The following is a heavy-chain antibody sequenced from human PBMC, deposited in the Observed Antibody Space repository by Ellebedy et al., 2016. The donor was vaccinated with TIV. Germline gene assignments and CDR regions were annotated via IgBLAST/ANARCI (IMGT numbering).Heavy chain of an antibody. D-gene: IGHD3-10*01. CDR2: IYRGGST. CDR1: GLTVSSNY. J-gene: IGHJ6*02. Sequence: PGGSLRLSCAASGLTVSSNYMSWVRQAPGKGLEWVSVIYRGGSTHYAESVKGRFSISRDNSKDTVYLQMNNLGVDDTAVYYCARDGQMVRAGGDGMDVWGQGTTVTVSS. V-gene: IGHV3-66*01. CDR3: ARDGQMVRAGGDGMDV.